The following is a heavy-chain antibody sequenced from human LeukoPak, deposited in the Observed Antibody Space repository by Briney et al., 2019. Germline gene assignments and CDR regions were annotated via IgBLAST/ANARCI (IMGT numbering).Heavy chain of an antibody. V-gene: IGHV3-21*01. CDR2: ISSSSSYI. D-gene: IGHD4-11*01. CDR3: ARVWMGGLPSNSFDY. Sequence: GGSLRLSCAASGFTFSSYSMNWVRQAPGKGLEWVSSISSSSSYIYYADSVKGRFTNSRDNAKNSLYLQMNSLRAEDTAVYYCARVWMGGLPSNSFDYWGQGTLVTVSS. J-gene: IGHJ4*02. CDR1: GFTFSSYS.